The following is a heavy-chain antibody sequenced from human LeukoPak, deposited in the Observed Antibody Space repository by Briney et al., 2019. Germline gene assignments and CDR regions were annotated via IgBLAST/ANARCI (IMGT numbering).Heavy chain of an antibody. CDR1: GGSISSGDYY. D-gene: IGHD2-15*01. Sequence: SQTLSLTCTVSGGSISSGDYYWSWLRQPPGKGLEWIGYIYYSGSTYYNPSLKSRVTISVDTSKNQFSLKLSSVTAADTAVYYCARQTYCSGGSCYHYFFDYWGQGTLVTVSS. CDR2: IYYSGST. J-gene: IGHJ4*02. CDR3: ARQTYCSGGSCYHYFFDY. V-gene: IGHV4-30-4*01.